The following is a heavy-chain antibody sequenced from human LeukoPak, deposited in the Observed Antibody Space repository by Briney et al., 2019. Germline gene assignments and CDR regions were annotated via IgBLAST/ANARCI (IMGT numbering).Heavy chain of an antibody. CDR1: GGSISSHY. Sequence: SETLSLTCSVFGGSISSHYWSWIRQPPGKGPEWIGYIYYSGSTNYNPSLKSRVTISVDTSENQLSLKLSSVTTADTAVYYCARAHSSSWYMDYWGREPWSPSLQ. CDR3: ARAHSSSWYMDY. D-gene: IGHD6-13*01. CDR2: IYYSGST. V-gene: IGHV4-59*11. J-gene: IGHJ4*02.